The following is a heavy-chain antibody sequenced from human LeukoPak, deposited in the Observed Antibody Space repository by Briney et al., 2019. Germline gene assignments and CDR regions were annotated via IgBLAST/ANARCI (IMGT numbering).Heavy chain of an antibody. CDR2: ISTTGTI. CDR1: GFTFSRFN. Sequence: GGSLRLSCAASGFTFSRFNMNWLRQAPGKGLEWLSYISTTGTIYYAESVKGRFSISRDNAKNSLYLQMNSPRPEDTAVYYCARDSLVFGVVTTFDYWGQGTLVTVSS. CDR3: ARDSLVFGVVTTFDY. D-gene: IGHD3-3*01. V-gene: IGHV3-48*01. J-gene: IGHJ4*02.